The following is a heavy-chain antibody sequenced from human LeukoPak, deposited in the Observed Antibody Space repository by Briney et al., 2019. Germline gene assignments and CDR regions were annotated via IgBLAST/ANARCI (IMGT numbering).Heavy chain of an antibody. V-gene: IGHV3-23*01. Sequence: GGSLRLSCAASGFTFSSYAMSWVRQAPGKGLEWVSAISGSGGSTYYADSVKGRFTISRDNSKNTLYLQMNSLRAEDTAVYYCAKDLGDFWSGYYSDFFDYWGQGTLVTVSS. CDR3: AKDLGDFWSGYYSDFFDY. J-gene: IGHJ4*02. CDR2: ISGSGGST. D-gene: IGHD3-3*01. CDR1: GFTFSSYA.